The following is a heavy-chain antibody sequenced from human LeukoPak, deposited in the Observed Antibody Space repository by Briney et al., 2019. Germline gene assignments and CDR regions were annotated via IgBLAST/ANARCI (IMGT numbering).Heavy chain of an antibody. Sequence: SETLSLTCTVSGGSIGNYYWSWIRQPPGKELEWIGYVYYSGSTNYNPSLKSRVTISVDTSKNQFSLKLSSVTAADTAVYYCARSPDTSGYYYYFGYWGQGTLVTVSS. CDR3: ARSPDTSGYYYYFGY. CDR2: VYYSGST. V-gene: IGHV4-59*08. CDR1: GGSIGNYY. D-gene: IGHD3-22*01. J-gene: IGHJ4*02.